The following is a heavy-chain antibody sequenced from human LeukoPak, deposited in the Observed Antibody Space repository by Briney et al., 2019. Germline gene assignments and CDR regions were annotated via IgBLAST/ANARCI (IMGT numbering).Heavy chain of an antibody. D-gene: IGHD2-8*02. CDR2: INPNSGGT. V-gene: IGHV1-2*02. Sequence: ASVKVSCKASGYTLTGYYMHCVRQAPGQGLEWMGWINPNSGGTNYAQKFQGRVTMTRDTSINTAYMELNSLRSDDTAVYYCARTGDFDYWGQGSLVTVSS. CDR3: ARTGDFDY. J-gene: IGHJ4*02. CDR1: GYTLTGYY.